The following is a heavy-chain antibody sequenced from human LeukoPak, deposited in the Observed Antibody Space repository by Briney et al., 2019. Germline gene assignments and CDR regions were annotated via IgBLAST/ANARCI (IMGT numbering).Heavy chain of an antibody. Sequence: ASETPSLTCTVSGGSISSYYWSWIRQPPGKGLEWIAYISDIGSINYNPSLKSRVTISLDTSKNQFSLKLSSVTAADTAVYYCAGHHPRNTVDFWGQGTLVTVSS. J-gene: IGHJ4*02. CDR3: AGHHPRNTVDF. CDR2: ISDIGSI. CDR1: GGSISSYY. V-gene: IGHV4-59*08. D-gene: IGHD2-8*02.